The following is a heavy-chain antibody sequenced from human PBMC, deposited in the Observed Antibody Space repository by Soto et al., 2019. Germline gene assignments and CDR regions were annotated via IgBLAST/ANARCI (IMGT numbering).Heavy chain of an antibody. V-gene: IGHV3-74*01. J-gene: IGHJ4*02. Sequence: QPGGALRLSCISSGFTLRPSTMTWVRPAPGKGLVWVSGINSAGSGTRYVDSVKGRFTISSDNAQHTLDLQGNSLRAEDTAVDYCARDAQFHYGGHSGFDFWGKGTLVIFSA. CDR1: GFTLRPST. CDR3: ARDAQFHYGGHSGFDF. CDR2: INSAGSGT. D-gene: IGHD4-17*01.